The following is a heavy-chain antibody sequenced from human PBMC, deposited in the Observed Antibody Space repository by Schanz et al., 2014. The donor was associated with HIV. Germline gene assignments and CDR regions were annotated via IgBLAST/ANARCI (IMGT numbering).Heavy chain of an antibody. Sequence: EVQLVESGGGLVKPGGSLRLSCAASRFTFSVYAMNWVRQAPGKGLEWVSSIDSSSSYKYYADSVKGRFTISRDNAKNSLYLQMNTLRAEDTAVYYCARGRGWASNWLDPWGQGTLVTVSS. D-gene: IGHD3-10*01. J-gene: IGHJ5*02. CDR2: IDSSSSYK. CDR3: ARGRGWASNWLDP. CDR1: RFTFSVYA. V-gene: IGHV3-21*01.